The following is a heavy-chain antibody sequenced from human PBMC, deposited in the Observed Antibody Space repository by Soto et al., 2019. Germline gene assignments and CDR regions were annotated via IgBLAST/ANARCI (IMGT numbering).Heavy chain of an antibody. V-gene: IGHV3-33*01. J-gene: IGHJ4*02. CDR3: ARDSAGTAFDS. CDR2: IWYDGSNK. D-gene: IGHD1-7*01. Sequence: GSLRLSCAASGFTFSSYGMHWVRQAPGKGLEWVAVIWYDGSNKYYADSVKGRFTISRDNSKNTLYLQMNSLRAEDTAVYYCARDSAGTAFDSWGQGTLVTVSS. CDR1: GFTFSSYG.